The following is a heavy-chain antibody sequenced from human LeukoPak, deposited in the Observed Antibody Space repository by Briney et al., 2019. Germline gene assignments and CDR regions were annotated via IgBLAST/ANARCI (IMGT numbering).Heavy chain of an antibody. D-gene: IGHD6-13*01. J-gene: IGHJ4*02. V-gene: IGHV1-69*04. CDR3: AAPPSIAAAGTFFDY. CDR2: IIPILGIA. Sequence: WASLKPSCKASGVTFSSYAISWVRQAPGQGVGWMGRIIPILGIANYAQKFQGRVTITADKSTSTAYMELSSLRSEDTAVYYCAAPPSIAAAGTFFDYWGQGTLVTVSS. CDR1: GVTFSSYA.